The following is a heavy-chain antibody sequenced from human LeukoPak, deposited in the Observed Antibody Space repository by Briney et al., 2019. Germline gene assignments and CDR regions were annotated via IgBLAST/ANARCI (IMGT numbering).Heavy chain of an antibody. CDR2: INPSGGST. CDR1: GYTFTSYY. CDR3: ARDTLGYCSGGSCRDGRFLGY. Sequence: ASVKVSCKASGYTFTSYYMHWVRQAPGQGLEWMGIINPSGGSTSYAQKFQGRVTMTRDTSTSTVYMELSSLRSEDTAVYYCARDTLGYCSGGSCRDGRFLGYWGQGTLVTVSS. D-gene: IGHD2-15*01. V-gene: IGHV1-46*03. J-gene: IGHJ4*02.